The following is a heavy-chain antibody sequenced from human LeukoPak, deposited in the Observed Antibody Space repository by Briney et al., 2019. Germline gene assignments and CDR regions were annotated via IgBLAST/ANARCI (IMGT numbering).Heavy chain of an antibody. CDR2: IYHSGST. CDR3: AGDAPPGDWFDP. V-gene: IGHV4-38-2*02. D-gene: IGHD3-10*01. CDR1: GYSISSGYY. J-gene: IGHJ5*02. Sequence: SETLTLTCAVSGYSISSGYYWGWIRQPPGKGLEWVGSIYHSGSTYYNPSLKSRVTISVDKSKNQFSLKLSSLTAADTAVYYCAGDAPPGDWFDPWGQGTLVTVPS.